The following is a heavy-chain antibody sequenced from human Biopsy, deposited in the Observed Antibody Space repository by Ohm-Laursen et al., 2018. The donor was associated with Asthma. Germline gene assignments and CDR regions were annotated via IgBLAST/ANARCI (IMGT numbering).Heavy chain of an antibody. D-gene: IGHD5-24*01. CDR1: GGSFSGYY. V-gene: IGHV4-34*01. Sequence: SETLSLTCAVYGGSFSGYYWSWIRPPPGKGLEWIGEINHSGSTNYNPSLKSPVTISVDRSKNQFSLKLSSVTAADTVVYYCARVKDGYNFDYWGQGTLVTVSS. J-gene: IGHJ4*02. CDR2: INHSGST. CDR3: ARVKDGYNFDY.